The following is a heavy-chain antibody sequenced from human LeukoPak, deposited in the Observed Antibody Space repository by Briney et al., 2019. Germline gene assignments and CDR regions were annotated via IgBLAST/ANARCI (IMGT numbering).Heavy chain of an antibody. Sequence: PSETPSLTCTVSGVSISSSSYYWGWIRQPPGKGLEWIGSIYYSGSTYYNPSLKSRVTISVDTSKNQFSLKLYSVTAADTAVYYCATVGNDYTNSWGQGTLVTVSS. CDR1: GVSISSSSYY. J-gene: IGHJ4*02. CDR2: IYYSGST. CDR3: ATVGNDYTNS. D-gene: IGHD4-11*01. V-gene: IGHV4-39*07.